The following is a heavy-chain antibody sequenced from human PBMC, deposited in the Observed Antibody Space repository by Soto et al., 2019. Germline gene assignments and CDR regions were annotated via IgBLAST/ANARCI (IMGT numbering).Heavy chain of an antibody. D-gene: IGHD3-10*01. CDR2: IYYSGST. J-gene: IGHJ5*02. V-gene: IGHV4-31*03. CDR1: GGSISSGGYY. CDR3: ARFDGGSGRFFPPSWFDP. Sequence: PSETLSLTCTVSGGSISSGGYYWSWIRQHPGKGLEWIGYIYYSGSTYYNPSLKSRVTISVDTSKNQFSLKLSPVTAADTAVYYCARFDGGSGRFFPPSWFDPWGQGTLVTVSS.